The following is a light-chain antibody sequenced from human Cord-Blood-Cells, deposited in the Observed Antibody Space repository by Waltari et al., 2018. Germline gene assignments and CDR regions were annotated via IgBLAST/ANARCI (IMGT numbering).Light chain of an antibody. V-gene: IGKV3-15*01. Sequence: EIVMTQSPATLSVSPGERATLSYRASQSVSSNLAWYQQKPGQAPRLLIYGASTRATGIPARFSGSGSGTEFTLTISSLQSEDFAVCYCQQYNNWPPWTFGQGTKVEIK. J-gene: IGKJ1*01. CDR3: QQYNNWPPWT. CDR1: QSVSSN. CDR2: GAS.